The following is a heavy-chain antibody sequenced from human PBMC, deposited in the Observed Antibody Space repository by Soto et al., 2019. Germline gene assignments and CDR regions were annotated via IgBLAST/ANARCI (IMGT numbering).Heavy chain of an antibody. CDR3: ASPKGGAYDI. J-gene: IGHJ3*02. V-gene: IGHV3-21*01. Sequence: PGWSLRLSCESSGFSISSYTMNWVRQAPGKGLEWVSSIGSYSSYMFYADSVKGRFTISRDNAKNSLYLQMNSLRAEDTAVYYCASPKGGAYDIWGQGTMVT. CDR2: IGSYSSYM. D-gene: IGHD3-16*01. CDR1: GFSISSYT.